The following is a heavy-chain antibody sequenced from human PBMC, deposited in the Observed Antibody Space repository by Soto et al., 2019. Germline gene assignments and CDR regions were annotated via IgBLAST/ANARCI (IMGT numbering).Heavy chain of an antibody. Sequence: GGSLRLSCAASGFTFSSYSMNWVRQAPGKGLGWVSSISSSSSYIYYADSVKGRFTISRDNAENSLYLQMNSLRAEDTAVYYCAREYSSPNQFDYWGQGTLVTVSS. CDR1: GFTFSSYS. CDR2: ISSSSSYI. CDR3: AREYSSPNQFDY. V-gene: IGHV3-21*01. D-gene: IGHD6-13*01. J-gene: IGHJ4*02.